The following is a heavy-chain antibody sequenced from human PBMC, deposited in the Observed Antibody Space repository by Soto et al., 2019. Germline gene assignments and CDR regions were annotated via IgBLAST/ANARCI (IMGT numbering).Heavy chain of an antibody. CDR3: ARRDGYNYFDF. D-gene: IGHD5-12*01. V-gene: IGHV3-11*06. CDR2: ISSTSSFT. Sequence: QVQLMESGGGLVKPGGSLRLSCVASGFTFSDSYMSWVRQAPGKGLEWVSYISSTSSFTDYAESVKGRFTISRDNAKNSLFLQMNSLRAEDTALYYCARRDGYNYFDFWGQGTLVSVSS. J-gene: IGHJ4*02. CDR1: GFTFSDSY.